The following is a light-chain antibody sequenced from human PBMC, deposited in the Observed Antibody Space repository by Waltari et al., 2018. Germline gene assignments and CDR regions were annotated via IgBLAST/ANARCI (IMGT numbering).Light chain of an antibody. V-gene: IGLV2-18*02. CDR3: SSYTANTRF. CDR1: CSDVGCENR. Sequence: QSALPQPPSVSGSPGQSVTISCSGTCSDVGCENRVSWYQQPPGTAPKLIIYDVRNRPSGVSHRFSGSRSGNTASLTISGLQAEDEADYYCSSYTANTRFFGGGTKLTVL. CDR2: DVR. J-gene: IGLJ2*01.